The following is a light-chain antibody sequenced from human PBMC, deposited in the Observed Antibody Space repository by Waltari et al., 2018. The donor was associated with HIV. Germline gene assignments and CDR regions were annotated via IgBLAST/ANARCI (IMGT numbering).Light chain of an antibody. CDR1: NTDIGAFDL. J-gene: IGLJ3*02. CDR3: SSYSTLKTIL. Sequence: QSALTQPASVSGSPGQSVTISCTGGNTDIGAFDLVSSYQQRSGEAPRLIIFGVTSRPSGVSSRFSGFKSGHTASLTISGLHDGDEAYYFCSSYSTLKTILFGGGTKLTV. CDR2: GVT. V-gene: IGLV2-14*03.